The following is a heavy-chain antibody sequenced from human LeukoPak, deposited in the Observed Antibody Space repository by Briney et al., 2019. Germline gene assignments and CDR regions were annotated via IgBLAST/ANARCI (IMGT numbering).Heavy chain of an antibody. CDR1: GGSFSGYY. CDR2: INHSGST. Sequence: SETLSLTCAVYGGSFSGYYWSWIRQPPGEGLEWIGEINHSGSTNYNPSLKSRVTISVDTSKNQFSLKLSSVTAADTAVYYCARVMVRGVIIRSYYYYYGMDVWGKGTTVTVSS. J-gene: IGHJ6*04. CDR3: ARVMVRGVIIRSYYYYYGMDV. V-gene: IGHV4-34*01. D-gene: IGHD3-10*01.